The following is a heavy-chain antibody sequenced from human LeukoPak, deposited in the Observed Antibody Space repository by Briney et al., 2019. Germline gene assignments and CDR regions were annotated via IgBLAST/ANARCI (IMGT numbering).Heavy chain of an antibody. Sequence: PGKSLRLSCAASGFTFRGYPIHWVRQAPGKGLEWVAVISYDGSNKYYADSVKGRFTISRDNSKNTLYLQMNSLRAEDTAVYYCARGSTVPTYYYYYGMDVWGQGTTVTVSS. D-gene: IGHD1-14*01. CDR3: ARGSTVPTYYYYYGMDV. V-gene: IGHV3-30-3*01. CDR1: GFTFRGYP. J-gene: IGHJ6*02. CDR2: ISYDGSNK.